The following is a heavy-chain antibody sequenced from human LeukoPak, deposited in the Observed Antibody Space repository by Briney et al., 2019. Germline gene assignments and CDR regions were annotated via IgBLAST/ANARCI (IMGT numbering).Heavy chain of an antibody. Sequence: SETLSLTCTVSGYSISSGYYWGWIRQPPGKGLEWIGSIYHSGSTYYNPSLKSRVTISVDTSKNQFSLKLSSVTAADTAVYYCARQGYGDLNWFDPWGQGTLVTVSS. CDR3: ARQGYGDLNWFDP. CDR2: IYHSGST. D-gene: IGHD4-17*01. CDR1: GYSISSGYY. J-gene: IGHJ5*02. V-gene: IGHV4-38-2*02.